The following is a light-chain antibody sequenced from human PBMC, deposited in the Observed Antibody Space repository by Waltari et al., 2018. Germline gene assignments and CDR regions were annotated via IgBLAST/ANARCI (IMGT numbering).Light chain of an antibody. CDR1: QSVSSSY. J-gene: IGKJ1*01. Sequence: EIVLTQSPGTLSLSPGERATLSCRASQSVSSSYLAWYQQKPGQAPRLLIYGASSRATGIPDRCSGSGYGTDFTLTISRLEPEDFAVDYWQQYGSSPRTVGQGTKVESK. V-gene: IGKV3-20*01. CDR2: GAS. CDR3: QQYGSSPRT.